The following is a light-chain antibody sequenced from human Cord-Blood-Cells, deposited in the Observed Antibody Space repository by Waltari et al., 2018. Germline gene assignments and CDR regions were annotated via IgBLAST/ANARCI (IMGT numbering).Light chain of an antibody. J-gene: IGLJ3*02. CDR2: DVS. CDR1: SIDVGGYNY. V-gene: IGLV2-14*03. CDR3: SSYTSSSTV. Sequence: QSALTQPASVSGSPGQSITISCTGTSIDVGGYNYVSWYQQHPGKAPNLMIYDVSNRPSGVSNRFSGSKSGNTASLTISGLQAEDEADYYCSSYTSSSTVFGGGTKLTVL.